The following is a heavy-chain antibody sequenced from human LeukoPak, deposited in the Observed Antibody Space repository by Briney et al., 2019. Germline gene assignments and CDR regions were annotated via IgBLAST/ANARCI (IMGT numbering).Heavy chain of an antibody. CDR2: IYHSGST. J-gene: IGHJ5*02. CDR3: ARRLIVVVPAARRDNWFDP. Sequence: KPSETLSLTCAVSGYSISSGYYWGWIRQPPGKGLEWIGSIYHSGSTYYNPSLKSRVTISVDTSKNQFSLKLSSVTAADTAVYYCARRLIVVVPAARRDNWFDPWGQGTLVTVPS. V-gene: IGHV4-38-2*01. D-gene: IGHD2-2*01. CDR1: GYSISSGYY.